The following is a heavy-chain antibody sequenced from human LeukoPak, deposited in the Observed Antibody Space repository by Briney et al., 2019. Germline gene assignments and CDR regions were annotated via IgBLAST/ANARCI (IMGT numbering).Heavy chain of an antibody. D-gene: IGHD6-19*01. CDR1: GFTFDDYA. V-gene: IGHV3-9*01. CDR2: ISWNSGSI. J-gene: IGHJ4*02. CDR3: AKDIGYSSGWYVFDY. Sequence: PGGSLRLSCAASGFTFDDYAMHWVRQAPGKGLEWVSGISWNSGSIGYADSVKGRFTISRDNAKNSLYLQMNSLRAEDTALYYCAKDIGYSSGWYVFDYWGQGTLVTVSS.